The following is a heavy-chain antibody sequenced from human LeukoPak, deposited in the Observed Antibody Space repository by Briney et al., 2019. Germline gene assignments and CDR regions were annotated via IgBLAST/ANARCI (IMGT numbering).Heavy chain of an antibody. CDR1: GFTFSSYD. V-gene: IGHV3-13*01. CDR3: ARELAGHYYGSGSSFDY. CDR2: IGTAGDT. Sequence: PGGSLRLSCAASGFTFSSYDMHWVRQATGKGLEWVSAIGTAGDTYYPGSVKGRFTISRENAKNSLYLQMNSLRAEDTAVYYCARELAGHYYGSGSSFDYWGQGTLVTVSS. D-gene: IGHD3-10*01. J-gene: IGHJ4*02.